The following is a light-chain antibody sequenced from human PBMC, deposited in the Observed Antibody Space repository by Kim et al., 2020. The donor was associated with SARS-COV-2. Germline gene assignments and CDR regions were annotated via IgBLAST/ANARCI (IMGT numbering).Light chain of an antibody. Sequence: DIQMTQSPSTLSASVGDRVTITCRASQSISSWLAWYQQKPGKAPKLLIYKASSLESGVPSRFSGSGSGTEFTLTISSLQPDDFATYYCQQYNSYLLTFGGGPRWIS. V-gene: IGKV1-5*03. J-gene: IGKJ4*01. CDR2: KAS. CDR3: QQYNSYLLT. CDR1: QSISSW.